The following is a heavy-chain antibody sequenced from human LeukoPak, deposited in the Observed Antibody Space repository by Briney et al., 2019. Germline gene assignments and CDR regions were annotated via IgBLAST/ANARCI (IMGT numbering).Heavy chain of an antibody. V-gene: IGHV5-51*01. J-gene: IGHJ6*03. D-gene: IGHD3-10*01. CDR3: ARRTGSASYYYYLDV. CDR2: IYPGDSDD. CDR1: GYSFTSYW. Sequence: GESLKISCKGSGYSFTSYWIAWVRQMPGKGLEWMGIIYPGDSDDRYSPSFQGQVTFSVDKSTSTAYLQWSSLKASDTAIYYCARRTGSASYYYYLDVWGKGTTVTVSS.